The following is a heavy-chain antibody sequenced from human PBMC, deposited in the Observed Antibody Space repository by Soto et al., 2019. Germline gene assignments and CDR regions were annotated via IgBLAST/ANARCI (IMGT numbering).Heavy chain of an antibody. V-gene: IGHV4-30-4*08. CDR2: IYNGGTT. J-gene: IGHJ4*02. D-gene: IGHD7-27*01. Sequence: SLTQSVTWSVACGSINTVDYYWSCIRQSPDKGLEWIGHIYNGGTTYNNPSLTSRVTISVDTSNNQFSLKLSSVSAADTAVYYCARGPSGDKVDYWGQGTLVTVSS. CDR3: ARGPSGDKVDY. CDR1: CGSINTVDYY.